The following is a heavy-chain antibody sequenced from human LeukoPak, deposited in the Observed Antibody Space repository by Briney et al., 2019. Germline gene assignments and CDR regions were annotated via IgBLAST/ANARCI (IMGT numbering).Heavy chain of an antibody. V-gene: IGHV4-59*01. Sequence: PSETLSLTCTVSGGSISSYYWSWLRQPPGKGLEWIGYIYYSGTTNYNPSLKSRVTISVDTSKNQCSLKLSSVTAADTAVYYCARGVYIAAAQYAYWGQGTLVTVSS. J-gene: IGHJ4*02. CDR2: IYYSGTT. CDR3: ARGVYIAAAQYAY. CDR1: GGSISSYY. D-gene: IGHD6-13*01.